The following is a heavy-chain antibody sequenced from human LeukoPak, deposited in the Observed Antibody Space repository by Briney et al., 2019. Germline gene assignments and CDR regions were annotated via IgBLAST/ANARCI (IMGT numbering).Heavy chain of an antibody. Sequence: PSETLSLTCTVSGGSISSYYWSWIRQPPGKGLEWFGYIYYSGSTNYNPPLKSRVTISVDTSKNQFHLKLSSVTAADTAVYYCARTTEGGYTYDYFDYYYTDVWGKGTTVTISS. CDR2: IYYSGST. CDR1: GGSISSYY. D-gene: IGHD5-18*01. CDR3: ARTTEGGYTYDYFDYYYTDV. V-gene: IGHV4-59*01. J-gene: IGHJ6*03.